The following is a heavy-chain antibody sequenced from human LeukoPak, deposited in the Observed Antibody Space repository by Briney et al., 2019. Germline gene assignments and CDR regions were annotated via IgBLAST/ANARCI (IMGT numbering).Heavy chain of an antibody. CDR2: MNPNSGNT. V-gene: IGHV1-8*01. CDR1: GYTFTSYD. CDR3: ARGMDYDFWSGYYFWFDP. Sequence: ASVKVSCKASGYTFTSYDINWVRLATGQGLEWMGWMNPNSGNTGYAQKFQGRVTMTRNTSISTAYMELSSLRSEDTAVYYCARGMDYDFWSGYYFWFDPWGQGTLVTVSS. D-gene: IGHD3-3*01. J-gene: IGHJ5*02.